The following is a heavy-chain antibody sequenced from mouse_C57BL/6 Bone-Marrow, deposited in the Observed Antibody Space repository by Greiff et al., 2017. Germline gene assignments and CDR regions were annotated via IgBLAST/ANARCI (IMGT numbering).Heavy chain of an antibody. V-gene: IGHV1-7*01. J-gene: IGHJ2*01. CDR1: GYTFTSYW. D-gene: IGHD4-1*01. Sequence: VQLQQSGAELAKPGASVTLSCKASGYTFTSYWMHWVKQRPGQGLEWIGYLNPSSGYTKYNQKFKDKAQLTADKSSSTAYMQLSSLTYEDAAVYYCARWDDYWGQGTTLTVSA. CDR3: ARWDDY. CDR2: LNPSSGYT.